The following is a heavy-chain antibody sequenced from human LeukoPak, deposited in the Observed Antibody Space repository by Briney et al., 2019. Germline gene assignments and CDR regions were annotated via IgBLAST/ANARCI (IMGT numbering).Heavy chain of an antibody. Sequence: GGSLRLSCAASGFTFSDYYMSWIRQAPGKGLEWVSYISSSGSTIYYADSVKGRFTISRDNAKNTLYVQMNSLRADDTAVYYCASDWKASGGSGWYQRYWGQGTLVTVPS. CDR2: ISSSGSTI. J-gene: IGHJ4*02. V-gene: IGHV3-11*01. D-gene: IGHD6-19*01. CDR1: GFTFSDYY. CDR3: ASDWKASGGSGWYQRY.